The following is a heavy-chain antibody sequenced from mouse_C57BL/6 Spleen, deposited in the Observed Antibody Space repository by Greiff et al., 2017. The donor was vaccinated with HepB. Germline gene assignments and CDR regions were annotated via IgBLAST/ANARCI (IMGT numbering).Heavy chain of an antibody. V-gene: IGHV1-69*01. CDR2: IDPSDSYT. CDR3: ARSGVSYYFDY. CDR1: GYTFTSYW. Sequence: VQLQQPGAELVMPGASVKLSCKASGYTFTSYWMHWVKQRPGQGLEWIGEIDPSDSYTNYNQKFKGKSTLTVDKSSSTAYLQLSSLTSEDSAVYYCARSGVSYYFDYWGQGTTLTVSA. J-gene: IGHJ2*01. D-gene: IGHD3-1*01.